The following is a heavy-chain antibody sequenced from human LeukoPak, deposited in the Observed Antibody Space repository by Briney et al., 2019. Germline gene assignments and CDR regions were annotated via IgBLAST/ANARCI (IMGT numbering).Heavy chain of an antibody. CDR1: GFTFSRNS. D-gene: IGHD3-22*01. Sequence: GGSLRLSCAASGFTFSRNSMNWVRQAPGKGGEWVSYISGSSSTIYYADSVKGGVTISRDNAKNSLYLQMNSRRDEDTAVYYCARDASDTSGYYYFDYWGRGILVTVSS. V-gene: IGHV3-48*02. CDR2: ISGSSSTI. J-gene: IGHJ4*02. CDR3: ARDASDTSGYYYFDY.